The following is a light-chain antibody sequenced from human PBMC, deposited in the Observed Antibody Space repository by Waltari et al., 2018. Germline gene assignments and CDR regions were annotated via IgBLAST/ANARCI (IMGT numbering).Light chain of an antibody. Sequence: DVVMTQSPLSLPVTLGQPASISCRSSQSIVYSDGNIYLNWFQQRPGQSPRRLINKVSTRDSGVPDRFSGSGSGTDFTLKISRVEAEDVGVYYCMQGTHWPYTFGQGTKLEIK. CDR1: QSIVYSDGNIY. J-gene: IGKJ2*01. CDR3: MQGTHWPYT. V-gene: IGKV2-30*01. CDR2: KVS.